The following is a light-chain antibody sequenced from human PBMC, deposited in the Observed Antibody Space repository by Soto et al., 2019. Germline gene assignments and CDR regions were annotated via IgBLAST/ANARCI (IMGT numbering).Light chain of an antibody. V-gene: IGKV3-20*01. J-gene: IGKJ1*01. CDR3: QQYGSAPQT. Sequence: IVLTQSPGTLSLSPGDGATLSCRASQSVXSSYSAWYQQKPGQAPRLLXDGAASRATGSPDRLSGSGSATDFTLTISRLEPEYFAVYYFQQYGSAPQTFGQGTKVDIK. CDR2: GAA. CDR1: QSVXSSY.